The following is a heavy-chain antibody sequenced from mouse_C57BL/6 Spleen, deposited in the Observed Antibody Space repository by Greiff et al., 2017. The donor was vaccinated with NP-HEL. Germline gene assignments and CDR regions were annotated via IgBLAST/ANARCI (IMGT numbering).Heavy chain of an antibody. Sequence: EVQLQQSGPVLVKPGASVKMSCKASGYTFTDYYMNWVKQSHGKSLEWIGVINPYNGGTSYNQKFKGKATLTVDKSSSTAYMELNSLTSEDSAVYYCAREFTTVVATRDYFDYWGQGTTLTVSS. CDR1: GYTFTDYY. V-gene: IGHV1-19*01. CDR3: AREFTTVVATRDYFDY. CDR2: INPYNGGT. J-gene: IGHJ2*01. D-gene: IGHD1-1*01.